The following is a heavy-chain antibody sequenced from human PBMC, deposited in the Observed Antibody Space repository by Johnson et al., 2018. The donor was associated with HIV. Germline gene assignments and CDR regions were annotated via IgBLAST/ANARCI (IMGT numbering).Heavy chain of an antibody. D-gene: IGHD3-22*01. CDR2: IRSKAYGGTT. V-gene: IGHV3-49*04. CDR3: TRAYYDSRVGGAFDI. Sequence: VQLMESGGGLVQPGRSLRLSCTASGFTFGDYAMSWVRQAPGKGLEWVGFIRSKAYGGTTEYAASVKGRFTISRDDSKSIAYLQMNSLKTEDTAVYYCTRAYYDSRVGGAFDIWGQGTMVTVSS. CDR1: GFTFGDYA. J-gene: IGHJ3*02.